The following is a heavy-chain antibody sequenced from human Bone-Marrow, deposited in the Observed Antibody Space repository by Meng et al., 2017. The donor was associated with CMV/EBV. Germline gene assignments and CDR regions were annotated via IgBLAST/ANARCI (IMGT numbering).Heavy chain of an antibody. J-gene: IGHJ5*02. Sequence: SCYTFYTHAISWVRQAPGQGLEWMGWISAYNGDTNYAQKFQGRVTMTTDTSTSTAYMELRSLRSDDAAIYYCARDHIAARPGWFDPWGQGTLVTVSS. CDR1: CYTFYTHA. D-gene: IGHD6-6*01. CDR3: ARDHIAARPGWFDP. V-gene: IGHV1-18*01. CDR2: ISAYNGDT.